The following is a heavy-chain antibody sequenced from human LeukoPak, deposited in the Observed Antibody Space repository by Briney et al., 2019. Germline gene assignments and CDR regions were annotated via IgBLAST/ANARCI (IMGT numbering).Heavy chain of an antibody. CDR2: INSDGSWT. J-gene: IGHJ4*02. CDR1: GNYW. D-gene: IGHD2/OR15-2a*01. Sequence: GGSLRLSCAASGNYWMHWVRQAPGKGLVWVSHINSDGSWTSYADSVKGRFTISKDNAKNTVYLQMNSLRAEDAAVYYCVSFYETYWGRGTLVTVSS. CDR3: VSFYETY. V-gene: IGHV3-74*01.